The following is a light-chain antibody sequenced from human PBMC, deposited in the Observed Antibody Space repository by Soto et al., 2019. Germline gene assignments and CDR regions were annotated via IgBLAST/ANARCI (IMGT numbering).Light chain of an antibody. V-gene: IGKV3-20*01. CDR3: QQYGDYNSPRYS. CDR2: ATS. Sequence: EIVLTQSPGTLSSSPGDRDTLSCRASQSVSSNYLAWYQQKPGQAPWPLIYATSARATGIPDRFSGSGSGTDFTLTISRLEPEDFAMCDCQQYGDYNSPRYSFGEGTRLEI. CDR1: QSVSSNY. J-gene: IGKJ2*03.